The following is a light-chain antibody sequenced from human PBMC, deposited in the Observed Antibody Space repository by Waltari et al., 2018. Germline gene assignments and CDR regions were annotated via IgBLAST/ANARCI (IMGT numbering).Light chain of an antibody. CDR3: SSYTGSITLV. CDR2: DVI. CDR1: GSDVGGYNY. V-gene: IGLV2-14*03. J-gene: IGLJ1*01. Sequence: QSALTQPASVSGSPGQSITISCTGTGSDVGGYNYVSWYQQHPGQAPKLMIYDVINRPSGVSHRFSGSKSGNTASLTISGLQADDEADYYCSSYTGSITLVFGSGTKVTVL.